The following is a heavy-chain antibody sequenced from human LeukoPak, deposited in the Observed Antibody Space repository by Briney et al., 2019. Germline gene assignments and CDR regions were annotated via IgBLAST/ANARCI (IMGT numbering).Heavy chain of an antibody. V-gene: IGHV3-74*01. D-gene: IGHD3-22*01. CDR2: INTDGSST. J-gene: IGHJ4*02. CDR1: GFTFSSYW. CDR3: AREPYDSSGYYHDY. Sequence: PGGSLRLSCAASGFTFSSYWMHWVRQAPGKGLVWVSRINTDGSSTSYADSVKGRFTTSRDNAKNTLYLQMNSLRAEDTAVYYCAREPYDSSGYYHDYWGQGTLVTVSS.